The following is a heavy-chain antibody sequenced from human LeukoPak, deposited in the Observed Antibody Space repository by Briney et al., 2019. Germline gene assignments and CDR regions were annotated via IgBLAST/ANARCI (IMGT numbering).Heavy chain of an antibody. CDR3: ASTPHSSGWYIAPY. CDR1: GGSISSSTYY. V-gene: IGHV4-39*01. D-gene: IGHD6-13*01. J-gene: IGHJ4*02. Sequence: PSETLSLTCTVSGGSISSSTYYWGWIRQPPGKGLEWIGCIYYSGDTYYNPSLKTRVTLSVDTSKNQFSLKLNSVTATDTAVYYCASTPHSSGWYIAPYWGQGTLVSVSS. CDR2: IYYSGDT.